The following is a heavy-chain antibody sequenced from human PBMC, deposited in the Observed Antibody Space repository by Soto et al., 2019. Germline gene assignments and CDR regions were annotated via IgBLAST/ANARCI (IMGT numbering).Heavy chain of an antibody. D-gene: IGHD2-15*01. J-gene: IGHJ5*02. Sequence: GGSLRLSCAASGFTFSSYSMNWFRQAPGKGLEWVSSISSSSSYIYYADSVKGRFTISRDNAKNSLYLQMNSLRAEDTAVYYCARDRDCSGGSCYSMGPWGQGTLVTVSS. CDR2: ISSSSSYI. V-gene: IGHV3-21*01. CDR1: GFTFSSYS. CDR3: ARDRDCSGGSCYSMGP.